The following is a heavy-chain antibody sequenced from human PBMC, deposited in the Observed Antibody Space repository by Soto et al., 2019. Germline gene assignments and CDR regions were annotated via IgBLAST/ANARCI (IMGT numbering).Heavy chain of an antibody. CDR3: ARAGQAFYYYYGMDV. CDR1: GYTFTNYG. V-gene: IGHV1-18*01. Sequence: QVQVVQSGDEGKKPGASVKVSCKASGYTFTNYGFSWVRQTPGQGPERMGWISGYNGNTKYAEKLQGRVTMTTDTYTSTAQMELRSLSSDDSAVYYCARAGQAFYYYYGMDVWGQETAVTVSS. CDR2: ISGYNGNT. J-gene: IGHJ6*02.